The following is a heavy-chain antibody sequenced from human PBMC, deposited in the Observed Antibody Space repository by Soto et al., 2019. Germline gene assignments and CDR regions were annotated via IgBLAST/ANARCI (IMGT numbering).Heavy chain of an antibody. CDR1: GFTFSNAC. V-gene: IGHV3-15*07. Sequence: PGGPMRLSCAASGFTFSNACMNWIRKAPGKGLEWVGRIKSKTDGGTTDYAAPVKGRFTISRDDSKNTLYLQMNSLKTEDTAVYYCTTDRQDWDCSSTSCYNRYWGQGTLVTVSS. J-gene: IGHJ4*02. CDR2: IKSKTDGGTT. D-gene: IGHD2-2*02. CDR3: TTDRQDWDCSSTSCYNRY.